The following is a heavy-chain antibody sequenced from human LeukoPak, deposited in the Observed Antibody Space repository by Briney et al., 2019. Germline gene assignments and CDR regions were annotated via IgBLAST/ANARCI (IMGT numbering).Heavy chain of an antibody. CDR1: GFTFSSYA. V-gene: IGHV3-23*01. J-gene: IGHJ2*01. CDR3: AKDPSHTMAARVDL. Sequence: GGSLRLSCVASGFTFSSYAMSWVRQAPGKGLEWVSVISGGGGSTYYADSVKARFTISRDNSKNTVYLQTNSLRAEDTAVYYCAKDPSHTMAARVDLWGRGTLVSVSS. CDR2: ISGGGGST. D-gene: IGHD3-10*01.